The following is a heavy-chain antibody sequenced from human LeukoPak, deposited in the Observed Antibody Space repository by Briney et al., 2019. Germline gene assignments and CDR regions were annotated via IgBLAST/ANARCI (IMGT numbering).Heavy chain of an antibody. D-gene: IGHD3-10*01. V-gene: IGHV3-48*03. Sequence: GGSLRLSCAASGFTFGGYEMNWVRQAPGKGLEWVSYIRSSGGIIYYADSVKGRFTISRDNAKKSLYLQMNSLRAEDTAVYYGARDPYGSGSFDYWGQGTLVTVSS. CDR2: IRSSGGII. CDR1: GFTFGGYE. CDR3: ARDPYGSGSFDY. J-gene: IGHJ4*02.